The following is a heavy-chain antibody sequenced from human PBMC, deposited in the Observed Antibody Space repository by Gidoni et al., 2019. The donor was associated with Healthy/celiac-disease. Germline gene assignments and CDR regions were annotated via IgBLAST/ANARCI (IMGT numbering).Heavy chain of an antibody. CDR3: AKELNGGVVAAMLVF. V-gene: IGHV3-30*18. D-gene: IGHD2-15*01. J-gene: IGHJ4*02. CDR1: GFPFSSYG. CDR2: ISYDGSNK. Sequence: QVQLVESGGGVVQPGRSLRLSCAASGFPFSSYGMHWVRQAPGKGLEWVAVISYDGSNKYYADSVKGRFTISRDNSKNTLYLQMNSLRAEDTAVYYCAKELNGGVVAAMLVFWGQGTLVTVSS.